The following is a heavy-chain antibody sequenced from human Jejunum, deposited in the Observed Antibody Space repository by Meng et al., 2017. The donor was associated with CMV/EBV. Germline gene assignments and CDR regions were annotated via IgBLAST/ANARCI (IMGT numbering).Heavy chain of an antibody. CDR3: AREDSSSWKGFDY. CDR1: GFTFNRYW. V-gene: IGHV3-74*01. D-gene: IGHD6-13*01. J-gene: IGHJ4*02. CDR2: INSDGSSR. Sequence: VQLVESGGGSVQPGGSLRLSCAASGFTFNRYWMHWVRQAPGKGLVWVSRINSDGSSRTYADSVKGRFTISRDNAKNMLYLQMNSLRAEDTAVYYCAREDSSSWKGFDYWGQGSLVTVSS.